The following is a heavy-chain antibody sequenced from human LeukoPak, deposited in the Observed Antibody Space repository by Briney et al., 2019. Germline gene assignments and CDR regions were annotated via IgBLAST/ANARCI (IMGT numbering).Heavy chain of an antibody. CDR1: GGSISSYY. D-gene: IGHD6-19*01. CDR2: IYYSGST. CDR3: AREYSSGWPPYFDY. J-gene: IGHJ4*02. V-gene: IGHV4-59*01. Sequence: PSETLSLTCTVSGGSISSYYWSWIRQPPGKGLEWIGYIYYSGSTNYNPSLKSRVTISVDTSKNQFSLKLSSVTAADTAVYYCAREYSSGWPPYFDYWGQGTLVTVSS.